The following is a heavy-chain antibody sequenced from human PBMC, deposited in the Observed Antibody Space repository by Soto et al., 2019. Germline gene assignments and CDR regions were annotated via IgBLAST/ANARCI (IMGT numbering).Heavy chain of an antibody. CDR2: ISYDGSNK. D-gene: IGHD3-10*01. CDR1: GFTFSSYG. CDR3: AKDRDTVFDAFDI. J-gene: IGHJ3*02. V-gene: IGHV3-30*18. Sequence: GGSLRLSCVASGFTFSSYGMHWVRQAPGKGLEWVAVISYDGSNKYYADSVKGRFTISRDNSKNTLYLQMNSLRAEDTAVYYCAKDRDTVFDAFDIWGQGTMVTVSS.